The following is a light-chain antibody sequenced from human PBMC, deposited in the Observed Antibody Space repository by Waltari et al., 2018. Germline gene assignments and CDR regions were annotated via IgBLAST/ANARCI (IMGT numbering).Light chain of an antibody. V-gene: IGKV3-20*01. CDR2: GAS. CDR1: QSVSSSY. CDR3: QQYGSSLPLT. Sequence: EIVLTQSPGTLSLSPGERATLSCRASQSVSSSYLAWYQQKPGQAPRLLIYGASSRATGIPDRFSGSGFGTDFTLTISRLEPEDFAVYYCQQYGSSLPLTFGGGTKVEIK. J-gene: IGKJ4*01.